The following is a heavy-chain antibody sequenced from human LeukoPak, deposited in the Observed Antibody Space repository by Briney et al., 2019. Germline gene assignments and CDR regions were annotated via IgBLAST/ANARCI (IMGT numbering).Heavy chain of an antibody. CDR2: ISSSSSTI. CDR3: ARLAAAGTGEDY. D-gene: IGHD6-13*01. J-gene: IGHJ4*02. Sequence: PGGSLRLSCAASGFTFSIYSMNWVRQAPGKGLEWVSYISSSSSTIHYADSVKGRFTISRDNAKNSLYLQMSSLRDEDTAVYYCARLAAAGTGEDYWGQGTLVTVSS. V-gene: IGHV3-48*02. CDR1: GFTFSIYS.